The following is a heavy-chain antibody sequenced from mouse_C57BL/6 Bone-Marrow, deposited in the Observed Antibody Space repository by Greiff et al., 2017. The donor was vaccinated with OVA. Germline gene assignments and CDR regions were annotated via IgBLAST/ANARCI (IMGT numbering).Heavy chain of an antibody. D-gene: IGHD2-5*01. CDR1: GYSITSGYY. V-gene: IGHV3-6*01. CDR2: ISYDGSN. J-gene: IGHJ4*01. CDR3: ARNAYYSNYDYYAMDY. Sequence: ESGPGLVKPSQSLSLTCSVTGYSITSGYYWNWIRQFPGNKLEWMGYISYDGSNNYNPSLKNRISITRDTSKNQFFLKLKSVNTEDTATYYCARNAYYSNYDYYAMDYWGQGTSVTVSS.